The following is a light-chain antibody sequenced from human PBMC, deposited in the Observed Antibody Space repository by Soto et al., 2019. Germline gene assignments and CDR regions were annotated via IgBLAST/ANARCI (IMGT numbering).Light chain of an antibody. CDR1: QSISNNY. J-gene: IGKJ2*01. Sequence: EVVLTQSPGTLSLSPGERATLSCRASQSISNNYFAWYQQKPGQAPRLLIFGSSDRATGIPDRFSGSGSGTDFTLTISRLEPEDVAVYYCQQYGSSPPYTVGQGTKLEIK. V-gene: IGKV3-20*01. CDR3: QQYGSSPPYT. CDR2: GSS.